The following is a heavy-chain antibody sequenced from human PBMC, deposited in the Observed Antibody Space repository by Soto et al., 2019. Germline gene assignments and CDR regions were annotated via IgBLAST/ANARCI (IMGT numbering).Heavy chain of an antibody. CDR1: GASVSSSNW. J-gene: IGHJ4*02. CDR3: ARDRRNFAVPFDS. CDR2: VFHGGST. V-gene: IGHV4-4*02. Sequence: QVQLQESGPGLVKPSETLSLTCDVFGASVSSSNWWSWVRQSPGRGLEWIGDVFHGGSTNYNPSLKSRVTISVDKSSNQFSLKLYALTAADTAVYYCARDRRNFAVPFDSWGQGTLVTVSS.